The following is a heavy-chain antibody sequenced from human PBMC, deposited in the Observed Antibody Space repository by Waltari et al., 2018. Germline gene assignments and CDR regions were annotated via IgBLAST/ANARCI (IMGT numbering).Heavy chain of an antibody. V-gene: IGHV3-53*01. CDR3: ARVIGPYDAFDI. Sequence: EVQLVESGGDLIQPGGSLRLSCAVSGFNVSDHYMTWVRQAPGKGVGWVSVLYVIGTTYYADSVKGRFIISGDTDKNTLYLQMNSLRAEDTAVYFCARVIGPYDAFDIWGQGTHVTVSS. CDR1: GFNVSDHY. CDR2: LYVIGTT. J-gene: IGHJ3*02.